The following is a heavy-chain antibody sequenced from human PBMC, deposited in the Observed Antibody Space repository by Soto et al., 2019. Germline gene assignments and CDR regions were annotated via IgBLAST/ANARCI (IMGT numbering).Heavy chain of an antibody. D-gene: IGHD3-3*01. CDR1: GYSFTNYW. CDR3: ARDSGAYYDFWSGYYDDAFDI. Sequence: PGESLKISCKGSGYSFTNYWIGWVRQMPGKGLEWMGIIHPGDSDTRYSPSFQGQVTISADKSISTAYLQWSSLKASDTAMYYCARDSGAYYDFWSGYYDDAFDIWGQGTMVTVSS. CDR2: IHPGDSDT. J-gene: IGHJ3*02. V-gene: IGHV5-51*01.